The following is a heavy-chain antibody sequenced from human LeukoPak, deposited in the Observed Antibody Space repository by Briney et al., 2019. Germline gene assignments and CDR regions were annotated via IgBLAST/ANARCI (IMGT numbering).Heavy chain of an antibody. D-gene: IGHD1-26*01. J-gene: IGHJ4*02. CDR3: SIESGPYSPFGH. Sequence: PSGALSLPCGFSGVSITTTNYWRCVRQSPGRGLEWIREISLSGYTGINPSLRGRVTMSLHESNNHLSLTLTSVTAPDTAIYYCSIESGPYSPFGHWGQGILVTVTT. CDR2: ISLSGYT. V-gene: IGHV4-4*02. CDR1: GVSITTTNY.